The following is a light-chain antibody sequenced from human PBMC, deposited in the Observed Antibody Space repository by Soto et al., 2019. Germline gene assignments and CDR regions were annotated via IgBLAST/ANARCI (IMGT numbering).Light chain of an antibody. CDR1: SSNIGTNV. CDR3: AAWDDSLDALL. CDR2: TDN. V-gene: IGLV1-44*01. J-gene: IGLJ2*01. Sequence: QSVLTQPPSASGTPGQRVTLSCSGSSSNIGTNVVNWYQQLPGTAPKLLIYTDNQRPSGVPDRFSASKSGTSASLAISGLQSEDEADYYCAAWDDSLDALLFGGGTKLTVL.